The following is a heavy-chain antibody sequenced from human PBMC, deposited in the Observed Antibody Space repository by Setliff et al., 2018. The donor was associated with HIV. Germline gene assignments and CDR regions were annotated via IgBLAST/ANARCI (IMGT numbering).Heavy chain of an antibody. CDR3: AKDFAPPPYYDMSGYSYMDV. Sequence: PGGSLRLSCAASGFTFSSYAMSWVRQAPGKGLEWVSAISGSGGSTYYADSVKGRFTISRDNSKNTLYLQINSLRAEDTAVYYCAKDFAPPPYYDMSGYSYMDVWGKGTTVTVSS. CDR1: GFTFSSYA. D-gene: IGHD3-9*01. V-gene: IGHV3-23*01. CDR2: ISGSGGST. J-gene: IGHJ6*03.